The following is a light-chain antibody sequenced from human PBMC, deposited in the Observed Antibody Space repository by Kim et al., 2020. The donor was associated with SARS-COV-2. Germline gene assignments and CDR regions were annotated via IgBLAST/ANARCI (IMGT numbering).Light chain of an antibody. V-gene: IGKV3-20*01. Sequence: LSSRATAALSRGASGSVSRNSLAWYQQHPHQPPGLVLYGVSNRATRLPDLFCGSGSGTDFTLHITRMERNDFAVYYCQQYVTSPLTFGEGTKLEI. J-gene: IGKJ2*01. CDR2: GVS. CDR3: QQYVTSPLT. CDR1: GSVSRNS.